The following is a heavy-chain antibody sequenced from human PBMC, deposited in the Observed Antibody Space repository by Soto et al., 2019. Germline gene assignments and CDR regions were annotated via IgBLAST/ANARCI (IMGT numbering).Heavy chain of an antibody. V-gene: IGHV1-46*01. CDR3: ARDTMSYCGGDCSHYYYYYGMDV. D-gene: IGHD2-21*02. J-gene: IGHJ6*02. Sequence: ASVKVSCKASGYTFTSYYVHWVRRAPGQGLEWMGIINPSGGSTSYAQKFQGRVTMTRDTSTSTVYMELSSLRSEDTAVYYCARDTMSYCGGDCSHYYYYYGMDVWGQGTTVTVSS. CDR2: INPSGGST. CDR1: GYTFTSYY.